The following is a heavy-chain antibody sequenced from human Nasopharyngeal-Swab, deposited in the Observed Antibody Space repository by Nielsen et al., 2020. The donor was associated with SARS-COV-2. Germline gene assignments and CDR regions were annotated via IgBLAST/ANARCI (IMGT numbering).Heavy chain of an antibody. Sequence: GGSLRLSCAVSGFNFSSYSMSWVRQAPGKGLEWLATIKQGGGETYYVDSVKGRFTISSDNSNNSVYLQINSLRAEDTAVYYCAKDLRGPYFFWGQGTLVTVSS. CDR2: IKQGGGET. CDR3: AKDLRGPYFF. J-gene: IGHJ4*02. V-gene: IGHV3-7*01. CDR1: GFNFSSYS. D-gene: IGHD2/OR15-2a*01.